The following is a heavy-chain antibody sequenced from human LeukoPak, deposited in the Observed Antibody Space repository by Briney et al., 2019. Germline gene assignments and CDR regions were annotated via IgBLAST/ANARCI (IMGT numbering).Heavy chain of an antibody. Sequence: PGGSLRLSCAASGFTFDDYAMHWVRQAPGKGLEWVSGISWNSGSIGYADSVKGRFTISRDNAKNSLYLQMNSLRAEDTALYYCAKDINCLVITQTLDYWGQGTLVTVSS. J-gene: IGHJ4*02. CDR1: GFTFDDYA. CDR2: ISWNSGSI. V-gene: IGHV3-9*01. D-gene: IGHD3-22*01. CDR3: AKDINCLVITQTLDY.